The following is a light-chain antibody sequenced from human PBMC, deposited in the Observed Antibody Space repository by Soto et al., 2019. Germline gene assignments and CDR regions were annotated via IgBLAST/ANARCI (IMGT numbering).Light chain of an antibody. J-gene: IGLJ2*01. CDR1: SSNIGSNY. CDR2: DNN. CDR3: GTWDSSLSAVV. Sequence: QSVLTQPPSASGTPGQRVTISCSGSSSNIGSNYVSWYQQLPGTAPKLLIYDNNKRPSGIPDRFSGSKSGTSATLGITGLQTGDEADYYCGTWDSSLSAVVFGGGTKVTVL. V-gene: IGLV1-51*01.